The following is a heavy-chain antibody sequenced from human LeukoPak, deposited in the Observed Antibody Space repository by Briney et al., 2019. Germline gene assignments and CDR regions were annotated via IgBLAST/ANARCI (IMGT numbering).Heavy chain of an antibody. CDR1: GFTFSDYY. CDR3: ARAVAGKKLYYYDY. CDR2: ISSSGSTI. D-gene: IGHD6-19*01. Sequence: GGSLRLSCAASGFTFSDYYMSWICQAPGKGLEWVSYISSSGSTIYYADSVKGRFTISRDNAKNSLYLQMNSLRAEDTAVYYCARAVAGKKLYYYDYWGQGTLVTVSS. J-gene: IGHJ4*02. V-gene: IGHV3-11*04.